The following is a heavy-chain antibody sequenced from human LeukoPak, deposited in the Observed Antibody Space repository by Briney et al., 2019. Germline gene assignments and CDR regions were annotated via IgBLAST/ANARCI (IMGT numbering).Heavy chain of an antibody. D-gene: IGHD2-21*02. CDR2: IYYTGST. J-gene: IGHJ4*02. CDR1: GFTFGNYG. Sequence: PGGSLRLSCAASGFTFGNYGMSWFRQAPVKGLEWTGTIYYTGSTSYNPSLRSRLTISVDTSKKQFSLKLSSVTAADTAVYYCARVVGSPYCGGDCYPDYWGQGTLVTVSS. V-gene: IGHV4-39*07. CDR3: ARVVGSPYCGGDCYPDY.